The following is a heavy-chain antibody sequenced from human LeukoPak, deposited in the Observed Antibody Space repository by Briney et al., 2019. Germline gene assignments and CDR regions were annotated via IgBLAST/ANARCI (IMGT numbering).Heavy chain of an antibody. Sequence: GWSLRLSCAASGFTFSSYEMNWVRQAPGKGLEWVSYISSSGSTIYYADSVKGRFTISRDNAKNSLYLQMNSLRAEDTAVYYCARGVITRFGFDYWGQGTLVTVSS. CDR2: ISSSGSTI. CDR1: GFTFSSYE. D-gene: IGHD2-21*01. CDR3: ARGVITRFGFDY. V-gene: IGHV3-48*03. J-gene: IGHJ4*02.